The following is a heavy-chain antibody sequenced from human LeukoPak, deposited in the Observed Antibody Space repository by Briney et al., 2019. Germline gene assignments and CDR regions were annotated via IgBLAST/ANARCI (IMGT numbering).Heavy chain of an antibody. CDR3: ARANQRGYSYGWTYYYMDV. V-gene: IGHV1-2*02. D-gene: IGHD5-18*01. CDR1: GYTFTGYY. Sequence: ASVKVSCKASGYTFTGYYMHWVRQAPGQGLEWMGWINPNSGGTNYAQKFQGRVTMTRDTSISTAYMELSRLRSDDTAVYYCARANQRGYSYGWTYYYMDVWGKGTTVTVSS. CDR2: INPNSGGT. J-gene: IGHJ6*03.